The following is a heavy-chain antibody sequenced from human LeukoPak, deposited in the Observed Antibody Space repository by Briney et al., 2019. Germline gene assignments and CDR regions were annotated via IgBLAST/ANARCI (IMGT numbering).Heavy chain of an antibody. CDR1: GYSISSGYY. J-gene: IGHJ4*02. CDR2: IYHSGST. V-gene: IGHV4-38-2*01. D-gene: IGHD3-22*01. Sequence: PSETLSLTCAVSGYSISSGYYWGWIRQPPGEGLEWIGSIYHSGSTYYNPSLKSRVTISVDTSKNQFSLKLSSVTAADTAVYYCARRSYYDSSGYYQLGGYYFDYWGQGTLVTVSS. CDR3: ARRSYYDSSGYYQLGGYYFDY.